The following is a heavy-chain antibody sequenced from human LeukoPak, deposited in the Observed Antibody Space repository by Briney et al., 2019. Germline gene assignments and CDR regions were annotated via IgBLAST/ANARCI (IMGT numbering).Heavy chain of an antibody. CDR1: GGSISSGGYY. CDR3: ARRVVVVAATLIDP. D-gene: IGHD2-15*01. J-gene: IGHJ5*02. CDR2: IYYSGST. Sequence: SQTLSLTCTVSGGSISSGGYYWSWIRQHPGKGLGWIGYIYYSGSTYYNPSLKSRVTISVDTSKNQFSLKLSSVTAADTAVYYCARRVVVVAATLIDPWGQGTLVTVSS. V-gene: IGHV4-31*03.